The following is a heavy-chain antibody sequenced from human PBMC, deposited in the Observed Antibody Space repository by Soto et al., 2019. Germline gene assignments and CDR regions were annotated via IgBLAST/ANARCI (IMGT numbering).Heavy chain of an antibody. CDR1: GFTFSSYG. V-gene: IGHV3-30*18. CDR3: XKVTFSGDYYYSYGMDV. J-gene: IGHJ6*02. CDR2: TSYDGSTN. D-gene: IGHD1-26*01. Sequence: GGSLRLSCSASGFTFSSYGMHWVRQAPGKGLEWVAVTSYDGSTNFYADSLRGRFTISRDNSQNTLYLQMNSLRAEDTAVYYCXKVTFSGDYYYSYGMDVWGQGTTVTVSS.